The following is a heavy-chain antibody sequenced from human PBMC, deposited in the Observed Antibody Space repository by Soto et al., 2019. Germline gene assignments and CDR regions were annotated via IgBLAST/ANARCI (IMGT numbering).Heavy chain of an antibody. D-gene: IGHD3-22*01. V-gene: IGHV4-59*08. CDR2: IYYSGST. CDR3: ARLANYYDSSGYHNWFDP. Sequence: SETLSLTCTVSGGSISSYYWSWIRQPPGKGLERIGYIYYSGSTNYNPSLKSRVTISVDTSKNQFSLKLSSVTAADTAVYYCARLANYYDSSGYHNWFDPWGQGT. CDR1: GGSISSYY. J-gene: IGHJ5*02.